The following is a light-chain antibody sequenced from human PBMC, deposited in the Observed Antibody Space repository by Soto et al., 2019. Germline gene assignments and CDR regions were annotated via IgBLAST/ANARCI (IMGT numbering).Light chain of an antibody. V-gene: IGKV3-20*01. CDR1: QTVSSNF. Sequence: EIVLTQSLGTLSLSPGERATLSCRASQTVSSNFLAWYQEKPGRAPRLLIYGASSRATGIPDRFSGSGSGTDFTLTISRLEPEDFAVYNCQQYGTSPPTFGQGTKVDIK. CDR3: QQYGTSPPT. J-gene: IGKJ1*01. CDR2: GAS.